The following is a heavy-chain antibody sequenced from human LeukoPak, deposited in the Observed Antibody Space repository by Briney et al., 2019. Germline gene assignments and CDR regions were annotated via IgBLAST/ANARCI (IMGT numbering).Heavy chain of an antibody. CDR2: ISSSSSYI. D-gene: IGHD4-17*01. V-gene: IGHV3-11*06. J-gene: IGHJ3*02. CDR1: GFTFSDYY. Sequence: GGSLRLSCAASGFTFSDYYMSWIRQAPGKGLEWVSSISSSSSYIYYADSVKGRFTISRDNAKNSLYLQMNSLRAEDTAVYYCAREEKTTVTTYAFDIWGQGTMVTVSS. CDR3: AREEKTTVTTYAFDI.